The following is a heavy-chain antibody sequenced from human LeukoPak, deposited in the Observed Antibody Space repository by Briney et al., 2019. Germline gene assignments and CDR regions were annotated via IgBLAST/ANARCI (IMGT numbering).Heavy chain of an antibody. CDR1: GFTFDDYA. J-gene: IGHJ4*02. CDR2: ISWNSGSI. CDR3: GKDIRSGSYHIIES. V-gene: IGHV3-9*01. D-gene: IGHD3-10*01. Sequence: GGSLRLSCAASGFTFDDYAMHWVRQAPGKGLEWLSGISWNSGSITYADSVKGRFTISRDNAKKSLYLQMNSLRAEDTALYYCGKDIRSGSYHIIESWGQGTLVTVSS.